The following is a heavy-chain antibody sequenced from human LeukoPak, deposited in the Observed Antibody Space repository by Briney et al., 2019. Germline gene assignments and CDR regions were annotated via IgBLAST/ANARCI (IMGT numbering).Heavy chain of an antibody. CDR1: GDSVSSDGAT. V-gene: IGHV6-1*01. CDR2: THYKSKWYN. Sequence: SQTLSLTCAISGDSVSSDGATWNWIRQSPSRGLEWLGRTHYKSKWYNDYAVSVKSRITINPDTSKNQFSLQLNSVTPEDTAVYYCARDGSKGRSSSWYEGFDPWGQGTLVTVSS. D-gene: IGHD6-13*01. CDR3: ARDGSKGRSSSWYEGFDP. J-gene: IGHJ5*02.